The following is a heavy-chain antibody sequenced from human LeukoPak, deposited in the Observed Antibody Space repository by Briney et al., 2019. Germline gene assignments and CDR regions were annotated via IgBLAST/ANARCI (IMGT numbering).Heavy chain of an antibody. Sequence: GGSLRLSCEASGFTFSAYWMSWVRQAPGKGLEWVANIKQDGSQTYHADSVKGRFTISRDNAENSLYLQMNSLRAEDTAVYYCAELGITMIGGVWGKGTTVTISS. D-gene: IGHD3-10*02. V-gene: IGHV3-7*01. J-gene: IGHJ6*04. CDR1: GFTFSAYW. CDR3: AELGITMIGGV. CDR2: IKQDGSQT.